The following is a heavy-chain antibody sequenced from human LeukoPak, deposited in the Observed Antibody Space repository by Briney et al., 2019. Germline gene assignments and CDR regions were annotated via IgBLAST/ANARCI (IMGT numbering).Heavy chain of an antibody. CDR1: GGSISSYY. Sequence: PSETLSLTCTVSGGSISSYYWSWIRQPPGKGLEWIGYIFYSGSTNYNPYLKSRVTISVDTSKNQFSLKLRSVTAADTAVYYCARYVGYCSSTSCFYYFDYWGQGTLVTVSS. CDR3: ARYVGYCSSTSCFYYFDY. J-gene: IGHJ4*02. CDR2: IFYSGST. V-gene: IGHV4-59*01. D-gene: IGHD2-2*01.